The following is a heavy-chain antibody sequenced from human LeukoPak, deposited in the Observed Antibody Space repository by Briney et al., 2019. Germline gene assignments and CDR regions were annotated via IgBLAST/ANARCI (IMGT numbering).Heavy chain of an antibody. J-gene: IGHJ3*01. D-gene: IGHD1-26*01. CDR3: ARSRWELLGTGAFDL. Sequence: GGSLRLSCAASGLTFSGSWMSWDRQAPGESLEWVASVKQDGSAKYNVASVRGRFTFSRDNARNTLYLQMNSLRAEDTAFYYCARSRWELLGTGAFDLGSQGAMVTVSS. CDR1: GLTFSGSW. CDR2: VKQDGSAK. V-gene: IGHV3-7*01.